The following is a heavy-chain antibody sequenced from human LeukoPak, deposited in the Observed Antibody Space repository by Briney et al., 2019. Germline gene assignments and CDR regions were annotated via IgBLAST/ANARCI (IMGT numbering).Heavy chain of an antibody. Sequence: PGGSLRLSCAASGFTFSSYAMLWVRQAPGKGLEYVSAISSNGGSTYYANSVKGRFTISRDNSKNTLYLQMGSLRAEDMAVYYCARVYSGYYDYWGQGTLVTVSS. J-gene: IGHJ4*02. CDR2: ISSNGGST. CDR1: GFTFSSYA. CDR3: ARVYSGYYDY. V-gene: IGHV3-64*01. D-gene: IGHD1-26*01.